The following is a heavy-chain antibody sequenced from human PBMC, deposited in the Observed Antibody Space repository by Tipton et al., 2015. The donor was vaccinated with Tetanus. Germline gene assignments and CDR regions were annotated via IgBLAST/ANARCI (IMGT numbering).Heavy chain of an antibody. D-gene: IGHD3-9*01. V-gene: IGHV4-59*11. Sequence: TLSLTCSVSGGSMSSHYWSWIRQPPGKGLEWIGYIYYSGGTKYNPSLKSRVTISVDTSKKQLSLKLSSVTAADTAVYYCARLGYDILTGYHYDYWGQGTLVTVSS. CDR2: IYYSGGT. CDR3: ARLGYDILTGYHYDY. J-gene: IGHJ4*02. CDR1: GGSMSSHY.